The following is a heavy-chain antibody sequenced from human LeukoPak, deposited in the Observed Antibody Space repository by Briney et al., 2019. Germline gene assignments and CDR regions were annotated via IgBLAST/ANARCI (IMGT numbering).Heavy chain of an antibody. CDR3: AREKPRIAVASKYYYYGMDV. CDR1: GFTFSSYD. D-gene: IGHD6-19*01. J-gene: IGHJ6*02. Sequence: GGSLRLSCAASGFTFSSYDMHWVRQATGKGLEWVSAIGTAGDTYYPGSVKGRFTISRENAKNSLYLQMNSLRAGDTAVYYCAREKPRIAVASKYYYYGMDVWGQGTTVTVYS. CDR2: IGTAGDT. V-gene: IGHV3-13*04.